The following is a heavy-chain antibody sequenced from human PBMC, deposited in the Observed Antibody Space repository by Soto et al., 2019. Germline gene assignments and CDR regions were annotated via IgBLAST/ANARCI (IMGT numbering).Heavy chain of an antibody. CDR3: ARDSGDSSGYSYFDY. V-gene: IGHV3-30-3*01. D-gene: IGHD3-22*01. Sequence: VQLVESGGGVVQPGRSLRLSCAASGFTFSSYAMHWVRQAPGKGLEWVAVISYDGSNKYYADSVKGRFTISRDNSKNTLYLQMNSLRAEDTAVYYCARDSGDSSGYSYFDYWGQGTLVTVSS. J-gene: IGHJ4*02. CDR2: ISYDGSNK. CDR1: GFTFSSYA.